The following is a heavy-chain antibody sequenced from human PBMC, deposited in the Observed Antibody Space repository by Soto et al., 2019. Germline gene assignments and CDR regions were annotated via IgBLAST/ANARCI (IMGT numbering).Heavy chain of an antibody. CDR2: IIPIFGTA. CDR1: GGTFSSYA. D-gene: IGHD6-19*01. V-gene: IGHV1-69*01. J-gene: IGHJ4*02. CDR3: ASISSGWYDFDY. Sequence: QVQLVQSGAEVKKPGSSVKVSCKASGGTFSSYAISWVRQAPGQGLEWMGGIIPIFGTANYAQKFQGRVTITADESTSTGYMELSSLRSEDTAVDYSASISSGWYDFDYWGQGTLVTVSS.